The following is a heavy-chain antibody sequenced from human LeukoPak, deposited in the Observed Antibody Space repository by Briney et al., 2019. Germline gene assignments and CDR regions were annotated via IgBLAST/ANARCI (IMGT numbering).Heavy chain of an antibody. Sequence: SETLSLTCTVSLGSISSSFYYWDWIRQPPGKGLEWIGNIYYSGSTYYNPSLKSRVTISVDTSKNQFSLKLSSVTAADTAVYFCARHARRYYDNSGYYPNYFDYWGQGTLVTVSS. J-gene: IGHJ4*02. CDR1: LGSISSSFYY. CDR3: ARHARRYYDNSGYYPNYFDY. D-gene: IGHD3-22*01. CDR2: IYYSGST. V-gene: IGHV4-39*01.